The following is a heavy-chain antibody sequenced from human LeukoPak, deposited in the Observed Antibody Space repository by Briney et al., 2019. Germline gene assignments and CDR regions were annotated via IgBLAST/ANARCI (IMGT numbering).Heavy chain of an antibody. J-gene: IGHJ4*02. V-gene: IGHV1-2*02. CDR2: INPNSGGT. D-gene: IGHD2-8*01. CDR3: ARVSIVLMVYAVFDY. CDR1: GYTFTGYY. Sequence: GASVKVSCKASGYTFTGYYMHWVRQAPGQGPEWMGWINPNSGGTNYAQKFQGRVTMTRDTSISTAYMELSRLRSDDTAVYYCARVSIVLMVYAVFDYWGQGTLVTVSS.